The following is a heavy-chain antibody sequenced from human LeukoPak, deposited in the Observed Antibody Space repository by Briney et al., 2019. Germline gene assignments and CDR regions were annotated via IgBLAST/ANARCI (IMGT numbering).Heavy chain of an antibody. Sequence: GGSLRLSCAPSGFTFSNYAMSWVRQAPGKGLEWVSGISNSGGSTYYADSVKGRFTISRDNAKNSLYLQMNSLRAEDTAVYYCARSVTGKNGMDVWGQGTTVTVSS. CDR3: ARSVTGKNGMDV. CDR2: ISNSGGST. D-gene: IGHD1-20*01. V-gene: IGHV3-23*01. CDR1: GFTFSNYA. J-gene: IGHJ6*02.